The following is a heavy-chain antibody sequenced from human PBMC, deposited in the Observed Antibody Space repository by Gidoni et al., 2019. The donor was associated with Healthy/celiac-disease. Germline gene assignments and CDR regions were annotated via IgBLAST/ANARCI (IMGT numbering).Heavy chain of an antibody. CDR2: INHSGST. D-gene: IGHD3-10*01. CDR1: GGSFSGYY. CDR3: ARVPGYYYGSGSYKPHYGMDV. Sequence: QVQLQQWGAGLLKPSETLSLTCAVYGGSFSGYYWCWIRQPPGKGLEWIGEINHSGSTNYNPSLKSRVTISVDTSKNQFSLKLSSVTAADTAVYYCARVPGYYYGSGSYKPHYGMDVWGQGTTVTVSS. V-gene: IGHV4-34*01. J-gene: IGHJ6*02.